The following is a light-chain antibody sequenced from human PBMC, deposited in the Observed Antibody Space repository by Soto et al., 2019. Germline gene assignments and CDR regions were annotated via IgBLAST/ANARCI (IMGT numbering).Light chain of an antibody. CDR1: SSDVGGHSY. J-gene: IGLJ2*01. CDR3: SSFSSITREV. V-gene: IGLV2-14*01. Sequence: QSALTQPASVSGSPGQSITISCTGTSSDVGGHSYVSWYQQHPGKTPKLMIYEVSNRPSGVSHRFSGSKSGNTASLTISGLQTEDEADYYCSSFSSITREVFGGGTKVTVL. CDR2: EVS.